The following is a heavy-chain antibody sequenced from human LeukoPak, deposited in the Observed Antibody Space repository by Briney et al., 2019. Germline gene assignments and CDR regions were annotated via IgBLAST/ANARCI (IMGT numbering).Heavy chain of an antibody. D-gene: IGHD3-3*01. CDR3: ARGHHTRRSDWFDP. V-gene: IGHV4-59*01. CDR2: IYYSRSS. J-gene: IGHJ5*02. CDR1: GATIRSYY. Sequence: MAAATLSLTCAAAGATIRSYYWSWIRQPPGKGLEWLRNIYYSRSSNYYPSLQSRVTISVDTSTNHLSLKSSSATAADTAVYYCARGHHTRRSDWFDPRGQGTLVTVSS.